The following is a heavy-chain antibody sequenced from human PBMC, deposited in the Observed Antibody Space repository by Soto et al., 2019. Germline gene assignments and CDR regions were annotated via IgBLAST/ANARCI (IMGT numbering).Heavy chain of an antibody. J-gene: IGHJ5*02. CDR2: INHSGST. D-gene: IGHD3-3*01. CDR3: AREGYDFWSGYLNHGWFDP. CDR1: GGSFSGYY. Sequence: SETLSLTCAVYGGSFSGYYWSWIRQPPGKGLEWIGEINHSGSTNYNPSLKSRVTISVDTAKNQFSLKLCSVTAADTAVYYCAREGYDFWSGYLNHGWFDPWGQGTLVTVSS. V-gene: IGHV4-34*01.